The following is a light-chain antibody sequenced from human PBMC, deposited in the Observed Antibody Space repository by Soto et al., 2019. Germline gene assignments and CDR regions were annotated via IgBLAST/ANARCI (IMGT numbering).Light chain of an antibody. CDR1: QTITTY. CDR2: AAI. V-gene: IGKV1-39*01. CDR3: QQTYSTPHT. J-gene: IGKJ2*01. Sequence: DIQMTQSPSSLSASVGDRVTITCRASQTITTYLNWYQHKPGKAPKLLIYAAISLQSGVPSRLSGSGSGTDFPLTISSLHPEDGATYYCQQTYSTPHTFGQGTKVEIK.